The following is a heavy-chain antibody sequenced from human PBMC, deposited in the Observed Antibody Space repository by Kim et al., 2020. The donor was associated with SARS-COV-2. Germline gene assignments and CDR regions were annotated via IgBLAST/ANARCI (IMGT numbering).Heavy chain of an antibody. CDR1: GCSISSYY. Sequence: SETLSLTCTVSGCSISSYYWSWIRQSPGTGLEWIGYIYYTGSTNYNPSLKSRVTISIDTSRTQFSLKLTSVTAADTAVYYCARGGDYCGGGSCYHWFDTWGQGTLVTVSS. CDR3: ARGGDYCGGGSCYHWFDT. D-gene: IGHD2-15*01. CDR2: IYYTGST. J-gene: IGHJ5*02. V-gene: IGHV4-59*08.